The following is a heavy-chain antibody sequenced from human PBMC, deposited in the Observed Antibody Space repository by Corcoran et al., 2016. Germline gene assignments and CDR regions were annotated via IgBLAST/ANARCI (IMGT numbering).Heavy chain of an antibody. Sequence: EVQLVESGGGLVQPGGSLRLSCAASGFTFSSYSMNWVRQAPGKGLEWVSYISSSSSTIYYADSVKGRFTISRDNAKNSLYLQMNRLRAEDTAVYYCARDEYYDSSGYYHWGQGTLVTVSS. D-gene: IGHD3-22*01. CDR1: GFTFSSYS. CDR3: ARDEYYDSSGYYH. CDR2: ISSSSSTI. V-gene: IGHV3-48*04. J-gene: IGHJ5*02.